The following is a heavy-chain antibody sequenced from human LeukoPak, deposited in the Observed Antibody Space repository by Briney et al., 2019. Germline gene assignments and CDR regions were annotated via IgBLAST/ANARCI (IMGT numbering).Heavy chain of an antibody. J-gene: IGHJ4*02. Sequence: SETLSLTCTVSGGSNSRSNYYWGWIRQPPGKGLEWIGSIYYTGSTYYNPSLKSRLTISVDTAKIQFSLTLSSVTAADTAVYYCARIVSSWCTLDFWGQGTLVTVSS. CDR1: GGSNSRSNYY. CDR3: ARIVSSWCTLDF. CDR2: IYYTGST. D-gene: IGHD6-13*01. V-gene: IGHV4-39*01.